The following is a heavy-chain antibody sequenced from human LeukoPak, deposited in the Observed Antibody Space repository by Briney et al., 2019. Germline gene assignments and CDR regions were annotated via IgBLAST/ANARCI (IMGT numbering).Heavy chain of an antibody. CDR2: ISSSGSTI. Sequence: PGGSLRLSCAASGFSFSSYDMSWVRQAPGKGLEWVSHISSSGSTIYYADSVKVTFTISRDHDKNSLYLQMNSLRAADTAISYCARSKFPWGQGTLDIVSS. CDR3: ARSKFP. CDR1: GFSFSSYD. J-gene: IGHJ5*02. V-gene: IGHV3-48*03.